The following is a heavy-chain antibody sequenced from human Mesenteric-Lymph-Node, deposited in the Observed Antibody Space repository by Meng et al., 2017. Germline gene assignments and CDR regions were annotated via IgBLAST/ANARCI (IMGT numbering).Heavy chain of an antibody. J-gene: IGHJ4*02. Sequence: ASVKVSCKASGGTFSSYAISWVRQAPGQGLEWMGWINPNSGGTNYAQKFQGRVTMTRDTSISTAYMELSRLRSDDTAVYYCARYYYFDYWGQGTLVTVSS. CDR2: INPNSGGT. CDR1: GGTFSSYA. V-gene: IGHV1-2*02. CDR3: ARYYYFDY.